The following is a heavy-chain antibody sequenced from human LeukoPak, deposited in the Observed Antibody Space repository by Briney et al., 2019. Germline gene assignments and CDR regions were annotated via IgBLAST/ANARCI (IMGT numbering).Heavy chain of an antibody. CDR2: INHSGST. CDR3: ARSFIVVVPAAIRPAGFDP. V-gene: IGHV4-34*01. CDR1: GGSFSGYY. Sequence: PSETLSLTCAVYGGSFSGYYWSWIRQPPGEGLEWIGEINHSGSTNYNPSLKSRVTISVDTSKNQFSLKLSSVTAANTAVYYCARSFIVVVPAAIRPAGFDPWGQGTLVTVSS. D-gene: IGHD2-2*01. J-gene: IGHJ5*02.